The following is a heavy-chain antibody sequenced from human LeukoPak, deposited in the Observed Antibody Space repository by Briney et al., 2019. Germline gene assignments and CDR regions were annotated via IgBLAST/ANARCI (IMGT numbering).Heavy chain of an antibody. CDR3: AKSYSSGWPTPFDY. J-gene: IGHJ4*02. CDR1: GFTFSSYG. D-gene: IGHD6-19*01. CDR2: TSYDGSNK. Sequence: GGSLRLSCAASGFTFSSYGMHWVRQAPGKGLEWVAVTSYDGSNKYYADSVKGRFTISRDNSKNTLYLQMNSLRAEDTAVYYCAKSYSSGWPTPFDYWGQGTLVTVSS. V-gene: IGHV3-30*18.